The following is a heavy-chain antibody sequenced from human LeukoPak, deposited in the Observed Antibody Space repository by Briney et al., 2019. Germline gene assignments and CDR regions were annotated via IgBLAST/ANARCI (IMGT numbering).Heavy chain of an antibody. J-gene: IGHJ4*02. CDR3: ARLDYGGNSGLDY. CDR1: GFTFSSYS. CDR2: ISSSSSYI. D-gene: IGHD4-23*01. Sequence: GGSLRLSCAASGFTFSSYSMNWVRQASGKGLEWVSSISSSSSYIYYADSVKGRFTISRDNARNSLYLQMNSLRAEDTAVYYCARLDYGGNSGLDYWGQGTLVTVSS. V-gene: IGHV3-21*01.